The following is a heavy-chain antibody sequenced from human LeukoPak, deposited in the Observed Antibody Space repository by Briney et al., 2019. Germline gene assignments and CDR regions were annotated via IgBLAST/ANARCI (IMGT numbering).Heavy chain of an antibody. J-gene: IGHJ3*02. V-gene: IGHV3-30*18. Sequence: PGGSLRLSCAASGFTFSSYGMHWVRQAPGKGLEWVAVISYDGSNKYYADSVKGRFTISRDNSKNTLYLQMNSLRAEDTAVYYCAKDFCSGGSCRPDAFDIWGQGTMVTVSS. CDR3: AKDFCSGGSCRPDAFDI. CDR1: GFTFSSYG. CDR2: ISYDGSNK. D-gene: IGHD2-15*01.